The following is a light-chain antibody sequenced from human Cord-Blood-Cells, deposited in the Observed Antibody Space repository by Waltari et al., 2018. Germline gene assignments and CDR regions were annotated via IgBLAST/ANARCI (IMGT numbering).Light chain of an antibody. CDR2: RNN. V-gene: IGLV1-47*01. CDR1: SPNLGSNL. Sequence: QSVLTQPPSASGTPGQRVTISCSGSSPNLGSNLVYSYQQPPGTAPKLLIYRNNQRPSGVPDRFSGSKSGTSASLAISGLRSEDEADYYCAAWDDSLSGWVFGGGNKLTVL. J-gene: IGLJ3*02. CDR3: AAWDDSLSGWV.